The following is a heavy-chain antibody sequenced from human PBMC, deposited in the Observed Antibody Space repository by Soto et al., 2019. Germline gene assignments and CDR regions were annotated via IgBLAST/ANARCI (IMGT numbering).Heavy chain of an antibody. V-gene: IGHV3-15*07. CDR1: GFTFSNAW. D-gene: IGHD3-22*01. Sequence: GGSLRLSCAASGFTFSNAWMNWVRQAPGKGLEWVGRIKSKTAGGTTDYAAPVKGRFTISRDDSKNTLYLQMNSLKTEDTAVYYCTTSQHYDSSGYYYDYYYYGMDFWGQGTTVTVSS. J-gene: IGHJ6*02. CDR3: TTSQHYDSSGYYYDYYYYGMDF. CDR2: IKSKTAGGTT.